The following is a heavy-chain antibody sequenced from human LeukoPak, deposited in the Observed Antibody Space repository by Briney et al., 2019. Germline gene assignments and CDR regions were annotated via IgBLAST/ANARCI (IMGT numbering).Heavy chain of an antibody. Sequence: GGSLRLSCAASGFTFSRYWMTWVRQAPGKGLEWVSAISGSGGSTYYADSVKGRFTISRDNSKNTLYLQMNSLRAEDTAVYYCARPDYYGSGRFDPWGQGTLVTVSS. CDR3: ARPDYYGSGRFDP. CDR1: GFTFSRYW. J-gene: IGHJ5*02. CDR2: ISGSGGST. V-gene: IGHV3-23*01. D-gene: IGHD3-10*01.